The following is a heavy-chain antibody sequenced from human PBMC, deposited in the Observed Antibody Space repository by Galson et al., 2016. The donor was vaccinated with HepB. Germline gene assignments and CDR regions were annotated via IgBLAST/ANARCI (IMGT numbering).Heavy chain of an antibody. CDR2: IIPIFGTT. V-gene: IGHV1-69*06. Sequence: SVKVSCKASGGTFSSYAISWVRQAPGQGLEWMGGIIPIFGTTNYAQKFQGRVTITADKSTSTAYMELTSLRSEDTAVYYCARTHYDCSNNNGYLPDYYYYGMDVWGQGTTVTVSS. CDR3: ARTHYDCSNNNGYLPDYYYYGMDV. D-gene: IGHD2-2*01. CDR1: GGTFSSYA. J-gene: IGHJ6*02.